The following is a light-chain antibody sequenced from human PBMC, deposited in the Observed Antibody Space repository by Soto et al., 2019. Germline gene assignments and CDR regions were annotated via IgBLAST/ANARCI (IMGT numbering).Light chain of an antibody. Sequence: EMVLTQSPSTLSLSPGERSTLSCMASQSVSAYLAWYQQKPGQAPRLLIYDVSNRATGIPARFSGSGSGTDFTLTISGLEPEDFAVYYCQQRTDWPITFGQGTRLEIK. J-gene: IGKJ5*01. V-gene: IGKV3-11*01. CDR1: QSVSAY. CDR3: QQRTDWPIT. CDR2: DVS.